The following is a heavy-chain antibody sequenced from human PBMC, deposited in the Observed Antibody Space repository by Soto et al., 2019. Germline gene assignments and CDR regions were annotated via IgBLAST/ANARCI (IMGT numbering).Heavy chain of an antibody. D-gene: IGHD2-2*02. V-gene: IGHV3-21*01. J-gene: IGHJ6*03. CDR2: ISSSSSYI. Sequence: EVQLVESRGGLVKPGGTLRLSCAATGFTFSIYSMNWVRQAPGKGLEWVSSISSSSSYIYYADSVKGRFTISRDNAKNSLYLQMNSLRAEDTAVYYCARFGNNYTNYYYYYMDVCGKGTTVTVSS. CDR3: ARFGNNYTNYYYYYMDV. CDR1: GFTFSIYS.